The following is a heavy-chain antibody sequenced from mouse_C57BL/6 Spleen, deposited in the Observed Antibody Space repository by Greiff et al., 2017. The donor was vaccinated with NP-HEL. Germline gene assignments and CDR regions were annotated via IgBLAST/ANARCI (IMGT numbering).Heavy chain of an antibody. V-gene: IGHV1-20*01. D-gene: IGHD1-1*01. Sequence: EVQLVESGPELVKPGDSVKISCKASGYSFTGYFMNWVMQSHGKSLEWIGRINPYNGDTFYNQKFKGKATLTVDKSSSTAHMELRSLTSEDSAVYYCARSVATEYFDYWGQGTTLTVSS. CDR2: INPYNGDT. CDR1: GYSFTGYF. CDR3: ARSVATEYFDY. J-gene: IGHJ2*01.